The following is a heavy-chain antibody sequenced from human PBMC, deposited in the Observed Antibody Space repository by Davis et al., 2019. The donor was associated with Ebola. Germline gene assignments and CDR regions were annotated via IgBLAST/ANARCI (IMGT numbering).Heavy chain of an antibody. V-gene: IGHV4-59*01. J-gene: IGHJ4*02. CDR3: ACSSSWYFDY. CDR1: GGSISSYY. CDR2: IYYSGST. Sequence: PSETLSLTCTVSGGSISSYYWSWIRQPPGKGLEWIGYIYYSGSTNYNPSLKSRVTISVDTSKNQFSLKLSSVTAADTAVYYCACSSSWYFDYWGQGTLVTVSS. D-gene: IGHD6-13*01.